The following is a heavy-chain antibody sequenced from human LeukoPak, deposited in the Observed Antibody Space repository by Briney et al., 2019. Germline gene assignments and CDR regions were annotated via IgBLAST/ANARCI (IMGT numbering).Heavy chain of an antibody. V-gene: IGHV6-1*01. CDR1: GDSVSSNSAA. D-gene: IGHD3-22*01. Sequence: SQTLSLTCAISGDSVSSNSAAWNWVRQSPSRGLEWLGRTYYRSKWYNHYAVSLKSRITISPDTSKNQFSLQLNSVTPEDTAVYYCARAAYHYDGSGYYAFDMWGQGTMVTVSS. CDR3: ARAAYHYDGSGYYAFDM. J-gene: IGHJ3*02. CDR2: TYYRSKWYN.